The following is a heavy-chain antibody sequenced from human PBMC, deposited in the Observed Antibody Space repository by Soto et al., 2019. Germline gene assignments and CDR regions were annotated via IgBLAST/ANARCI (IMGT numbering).Heavy chain of an antibody. J-gene: IGHJ4*02. V-gene: IGHV1-18*01. D-gene: IGHD6-13*01. CDR1: GYTFTSYG. CDR3: ATAGSLAAALDY. Sequence: GASVKVSCKASGYTFTSYGISWVRQAPGQGLEWMGWISAYDGNTNYAQKLQGRVTMTEDTSTDTAYMELSSLRSEDTAVYYCATAGSLAAALDYWGQGTLVTVSS. CDR2: ISAYDGNT.